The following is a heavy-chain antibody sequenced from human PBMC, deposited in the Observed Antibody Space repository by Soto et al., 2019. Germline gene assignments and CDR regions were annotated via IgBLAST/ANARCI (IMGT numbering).Heavy chain of an antibody. CDR1: GFTFRNAW. V-gene: IGHV3-15*05. CDR2: IKRNSDGATT. CDR3: TTAATTVTTIDY. J-gene: IGHJ4*02. D-gene: IGHD4-17*01. Sequence: EVQLVESGGGFVQPGGSLRVSCVVSGFTFRNAWMAWVRQAPGKGLEWVGRIKRNSDGATTDYAAPVKGRFTISRDDSKNTLYLKMNSLKNEDTALYYCTTAATTVTTIDYWGQGTLVTVSS.